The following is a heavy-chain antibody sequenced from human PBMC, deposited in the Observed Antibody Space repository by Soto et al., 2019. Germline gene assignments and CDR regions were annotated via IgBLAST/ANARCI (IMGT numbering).Heavy chain of an antibody. V-gene: IGHV3-33*01. Sequence: GGSLRLSCAASGFTFSSYGMHWVRQAPGKGLEWVAVIWYDGSNKYYADSVKGRFTISRDNSKNTLYLQMNSLRAEDTAVYYCAATLDYYDIAPFDPWGQGTLVTVSS. J-gene: IGHJ5*02. CDR2: IWYDGSNK. D-gene: IGHD3-22*01. CDR3: AATLDYYDIAPFDP. CDR1: GFTFSSYG.